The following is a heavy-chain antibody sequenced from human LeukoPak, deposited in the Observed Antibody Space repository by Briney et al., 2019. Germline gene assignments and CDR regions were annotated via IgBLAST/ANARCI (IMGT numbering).Heavy chain of an antibody. Sequence: SETLSLTCTVSGGSITSGSYHWGWIRQSPGKGLEWIGNTYYTGSAYYRPSLQSRVSISVDTSKKEFSLKLTSVTAADTAVYFCARQIVVVADFDYWGQGTLVTVSS. CDR3: ARQIVVVADFDY. CDR1: GGSITSGSYH. CDR2: TYYTGSA. J-gene: IGHJ4*02. V-gene: IGHV4-39*01. D-gene: IGHD2-15*01.